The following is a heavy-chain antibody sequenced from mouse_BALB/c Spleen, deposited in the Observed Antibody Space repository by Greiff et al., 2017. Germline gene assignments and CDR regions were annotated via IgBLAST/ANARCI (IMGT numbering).Heavy chain of an antibody. Sequence: EVKLQESGGGLVQPGGSRKLSCAASGFTFSSFGMHWVRQAPEKGLEWVAYISSGSSTIYYADTVKGRFTISRDNPKNTLFLQMTSLRSEDTAMYYCAKIPGYWGQGTTLTVSS. CDR3: AKIPGY. J-gene: IGHJ2*01. V-gene: IGHV5-17*02. CDR1: GFTFSSFG. CDR2: ISSGSSTI. D-gene: IGHD4-1*01.